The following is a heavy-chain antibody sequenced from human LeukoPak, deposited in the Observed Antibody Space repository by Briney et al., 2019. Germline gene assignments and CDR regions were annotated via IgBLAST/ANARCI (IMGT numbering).Heavy chain of an antibody. Sequence: GGSLRLSCTASGFTFSSYGMHWVRQAPGKGLEWVAVIWYDGSNKYYADSVKGRFTISRDNSKNTLYLQMNSLRAEDTAVYYCARWKYPGLSYFDYWGQGTLVTVSS. V-gene: IGHV3-33*01. CDR3: ARWKYPGLSYFDY. CDR2: IWYDGSNK. D-gene: IGHD1-1*01. J-gene: IGHJ4*02. CDR1: GFTFSSYG.